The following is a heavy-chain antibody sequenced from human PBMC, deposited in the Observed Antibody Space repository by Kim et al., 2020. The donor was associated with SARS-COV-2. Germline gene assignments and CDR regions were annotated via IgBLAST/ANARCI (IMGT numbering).Heavy chain of an antibody. CDR3: AIRTIFGLEDY. Sequence: SETLSLTCTVSGGSISSYYWSWIRQPPGKGLEWIGYIYYSGSTNYNPSLKSRVTISVDTSKNQFSLKLSSVTAAYTAVYYCAIRTIFGLEDYWGQGTLVT. D-gene: IGHD3-3*01. CDR1: GGSISSYY. V-gene: IGHV4-59*13. CDR2: IYYSGST. J-gene: IGHJ4*02.